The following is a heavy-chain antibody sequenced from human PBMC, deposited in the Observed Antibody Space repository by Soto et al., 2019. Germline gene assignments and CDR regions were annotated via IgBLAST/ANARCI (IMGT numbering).Heavy chain of an antibody. CDR3: ARYYMVTRSPFDY. CDR2: ITSTGDRA. D-gene: IGHD5-18*01. Sequence: LRLSCAASGFTFSSYAMSWVRQAPGKGLEWVSSITSTGDRAYYADSVKGRFTVSRDNSKNTLYLQMNSLRAEDTAVYYCARYYMVTRSPFDYWGQGTLVTVSS. V-gene: IGHV3-23*01. J-gene: IGHJ4*02. CDR1: GFTFSSYA.